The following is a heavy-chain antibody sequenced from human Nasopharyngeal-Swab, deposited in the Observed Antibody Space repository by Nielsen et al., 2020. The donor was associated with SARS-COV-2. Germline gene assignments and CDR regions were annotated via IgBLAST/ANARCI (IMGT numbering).Heavy chain of an antibody. J-gene: IGHJ6*03. CDR3: ARAIFGVVIIFNYYYMDV. V-gene: IGHV4-34*01. Sequence: RQALGKGLEWIGEINHSGSTNYNPSLKSRVTISVDTSKNQFSLKLSSVTAADTAVYYCARAIFGVVIIFNYYYMDVWGKGTTVTVSS. D-gene: IGHD3-3*01. CDR2: INHSGST.